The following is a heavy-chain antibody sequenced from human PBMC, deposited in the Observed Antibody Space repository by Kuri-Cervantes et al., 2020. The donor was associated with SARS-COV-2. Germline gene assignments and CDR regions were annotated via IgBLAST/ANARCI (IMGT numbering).Heavy chain of an antibody. CDR3: ARVASRRCLAFDI. CDR2: ISSSSSYI. CDR1: GFTFSSYS. J-gene: IGHJ3*02. V-gene: IGHV3-21*04. D-gene: IGHD2-2*01. Sequence: GESLKISCAASGFTFSSYSMNWVRQAPGKGLEWVSSISSSSSYIYYADSVKGRFTISRDNAKSSLYLQMNSLRAEETAVYYCARVASRRCLAFDIWGQGTMVTVSS.